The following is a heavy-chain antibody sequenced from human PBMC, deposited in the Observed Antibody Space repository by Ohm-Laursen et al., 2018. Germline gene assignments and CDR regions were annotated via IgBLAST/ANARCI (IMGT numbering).Heavy chain of an antibody. V-gene: IGHV3-74*01. J-gene: IGHJ3*02. CDR2: INSDGSST. D-gene: IGHD3-10*01. CDR1: GFTFSSYW. Sequence: SLRLSCSASGFTFSSYWMHWVRQAPGKGLVWVSRINSDGSSTSYADSVKGRFTISRDNAKNTLYLQMNSLRAEDTAVYYCASRVYGDAFDIWGQGTMVTVSS. CDR3: ASRVYGDAFDI.